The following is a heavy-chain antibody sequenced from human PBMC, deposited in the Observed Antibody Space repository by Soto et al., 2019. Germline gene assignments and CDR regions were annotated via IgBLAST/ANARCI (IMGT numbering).Heavy chain of an antibody. Sequence: QVQLVESGGGVVQPGRSLRLSCAASGFTFSSYGMHWVRQAPGKGLEWVAVISYDGSNKYYADSVKGRFTISRDNSKNTLYLQMNSLRAEDTAVYYCAKDHRVQLWSFDYWGQGTLVTVSS. CDR1: GFTFSSYG. D-gene: IGHD5-18*01. V-gene: IGHV3-30*18. CDR3: AKDHRVQLWSFDY. CDR2: ISYDGSNK. J-gene: IGHJ4*02.